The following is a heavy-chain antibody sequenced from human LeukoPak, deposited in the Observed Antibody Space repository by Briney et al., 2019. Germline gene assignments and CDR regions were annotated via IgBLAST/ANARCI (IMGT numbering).Heavy chain of an antibody. D-gene: IGHD2-15*01. CDR1: LFTFSSDG. V-gene: IGHV3-33*01. J-gene: IGHJ6*02. CDR2: IWYDGSNK. CDR3: ARDFDLFGGGYYYYGMDV. Sequence: PGRSLRLSCAASLFTFSSDGMHSVHQAPGKGLEWVAVIWYDGSNKYYADSVKGRFTISSDNFKNTLYLQMNILRAEDTAVYYCARDFDLFGGGYYYYGMDVWGQGTTVTVSS.